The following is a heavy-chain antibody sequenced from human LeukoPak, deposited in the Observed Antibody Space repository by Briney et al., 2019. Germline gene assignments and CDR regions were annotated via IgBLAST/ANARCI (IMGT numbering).Heavy chain of an antibody. V-gene: IGHV4-4*07. CDR2: IYTSGST. CDR3: ARVGGIYDYVWGSYRHDPFDI. D-gene: IGHD3-16*02. CDR1: GGSISGYY. Sequence: SETLSLTCTVSGGSISGYYWSWIRQPAGKGLEWIGRIYTSGSTDYNPSLKSRVTMSVDTSKNQFSLKLTSVSAADTAVYYCARVGGIYDYVWGSYRHDPFDIWGQGTMVTVSS. J-gene: IGHJ3*02.